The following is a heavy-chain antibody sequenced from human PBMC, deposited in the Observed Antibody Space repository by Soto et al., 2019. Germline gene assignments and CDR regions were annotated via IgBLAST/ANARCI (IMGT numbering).Heavy chain of an antibody. CDR3: ARGRITIVRGPGGYFDY. D-gene: IGHD3-10*01. J-gene: IGHJ4*02. CDR1: GYTFTSYY. Sequence: QVQLVQSGAEVKKPGASVKVSCKASGYTFTSYYMHWVRQAPGQGLEWMGIINPSGGSTSYAQKFQGRVTMTRDTSTSTVYMELSSLRSEDTAVYYCARGRITIVRGPGGYFDYWGQGTLVTVSS. V-gene: IGHV1-46*01. CDR2: INPSGGST.